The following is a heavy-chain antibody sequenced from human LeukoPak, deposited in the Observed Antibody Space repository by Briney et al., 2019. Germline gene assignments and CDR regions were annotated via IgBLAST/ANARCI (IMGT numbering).Heavy chain of an antibody. Sequence: GGSLRLSCAASGFTFSSYEMNWVRQAPGKGLEWVSYISSSGSTIYYADSVKGRFTISRDNAKNSLYLQMNSPRAEDTAVYYCARGVEWHIVATTAFDIWGQGTMVTVSS. CDR2: ISSSGSTI. CDR3: ARGVEWHIVATTAFDI. V-gene: IGHV3-48*03. J-gene: IGHJ3*02. D-gene: IGHD5-12*01. CDR1: GFTFSSYE.